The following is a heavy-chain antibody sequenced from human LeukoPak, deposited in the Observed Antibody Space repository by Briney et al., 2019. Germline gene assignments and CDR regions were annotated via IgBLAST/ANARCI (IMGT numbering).Heavy chain of an antibody. Sequence: QPGGSLRLSCAASGFTFSSFVIHWVRQAPGKALEWVAVISYDGSNKYYADSVKGRFTISIDNSKNTLYLQMNSLRPEDTAVYYCARDYGDYGGTFDIWGRGTMVTVSS. CDR2: ISYDGSNK. CDR3: ARDYGDYGGTFDI. D-gene: IGHD4-17*01. CDR1: GFTFSSFV. V-gene: IGHV3-30-3*01. J-gene: IGHJ3*02.